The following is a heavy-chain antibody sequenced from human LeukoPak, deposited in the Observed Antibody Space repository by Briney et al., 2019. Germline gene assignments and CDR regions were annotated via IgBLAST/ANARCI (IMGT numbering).Heavy chain of an antibody. CDR1: GFTFSSYG. CDR2: IWYDGSNK. J-gene: IGHJ4*02. D-gene: IGHD6-19*01. CDR3: AKKGSGWFFDY. Sequence: GRSLRLSYAASGFTFSSYGLHWVRQAPGKGLEWVAVIWYDGSNKYYADSVKGRFTISRDNTKNTLYLQMNSLRAGDTAVYYCAKKGSGWFFDYWGQGTLVTVSS. V-gene: IGHV3-33*06.